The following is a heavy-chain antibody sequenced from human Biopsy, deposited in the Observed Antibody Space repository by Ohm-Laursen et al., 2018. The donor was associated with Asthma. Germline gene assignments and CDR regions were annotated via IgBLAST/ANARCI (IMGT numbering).Heavy chain of an antibody. V-gene: IGHV3-30*18. D-gene: IGHD1-1*01. CDR3: AKESGSNYAFDI. Sequence: SLRLSCTASGFTFSSYGMHWVRQAPGKGLEWVAVMSFDGRQTYYADSVKDRFTISRDNSKNTLYLQMNSLRAEDTAVYYCAKESGSNYAFDIWGQGTMVTVSS. CDR2: MSFDGRQT. J-gene: IGHJ3*02. CDR1: GFTFSSYG.